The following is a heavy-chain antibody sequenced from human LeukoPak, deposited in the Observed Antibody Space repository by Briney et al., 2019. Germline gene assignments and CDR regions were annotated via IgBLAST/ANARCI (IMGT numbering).Heavy chain of an antibody. CDR2: IYTSGST. V-gene: IGHV4-61*02. Sequence: SETLSLTCTVSGGSISSGSYYWSWIRQPAGKGLEWIGRIYTSGSTNYNPSLKSRVTISVDTSRNQFSLRLSSVTAADTAVYYCARNMGPAAGNFDYWGQGALVTVSS. J-gene: IGHJ4*02. D-gene: IGHD6-13*01. CDR1: GGSISSGSYY. CDR3: ARNMGPAAGNFDY.